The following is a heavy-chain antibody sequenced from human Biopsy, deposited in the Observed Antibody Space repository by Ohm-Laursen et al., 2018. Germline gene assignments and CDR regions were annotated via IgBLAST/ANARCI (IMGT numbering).Heavy chain of an antibody. Sequence: SETLSLTCIVSGGSFTGHYWTWIRQPPGKGLEWIGHISHTGYTGYESSLKSRVTISLDTSRKHFSLRLTSLAAADTAVYYCARGSNEYGGLYFPHWGQGTLVTVSS. CDR1: GGSFTGHY. J-gene: IGHJ1*01. V-gene: IGHV4-59*11. CDR3: ARGSNEYGGLYFPH. CDR2: ISHTGYT. D-gene: IGHD4-23*01.